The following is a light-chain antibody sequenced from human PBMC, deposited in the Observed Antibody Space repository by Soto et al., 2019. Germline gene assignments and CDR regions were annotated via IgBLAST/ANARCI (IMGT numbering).Light chain of an antibody. CDR3: CSYAGSRTLV. J-gene: IGLJ2*01. CDR2: EGS. V-gene: IGLV2-23*01. CDR1: SSDVGTYNL. Sequence: HSALTQPASVSGSPGQSITISCTGTSSDVGTYNLVSWYQQHPGKAPKLMIYEGSKRPSGVSNRLSGSKSGNTASLTISGLQAEDEADYYCCSYAGSRTLVFGGGTKVTVL.